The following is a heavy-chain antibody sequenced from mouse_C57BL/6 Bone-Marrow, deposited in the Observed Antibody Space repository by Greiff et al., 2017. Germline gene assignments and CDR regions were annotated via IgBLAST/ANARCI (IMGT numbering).Heavy chain of an antibody. J-gene: IGHJ3*01. D-gene: IGHD2-3*01. Sequence: VQLQQSGPELVKPGASVKISCKASGYSFTDYYMNWVKQSPEKSLEWIGEINPSTGGTTYNQKFKAKATLTVDKSSSTAYMQLRSLTSEDSAVXYCASSDDGYYAWGQGTMVTVSA. CDR3: ASSDDGYYA. V-gene: IGHV1-42*01. CDR2: INPSTGGT. CDR1: GYSFTDYY.